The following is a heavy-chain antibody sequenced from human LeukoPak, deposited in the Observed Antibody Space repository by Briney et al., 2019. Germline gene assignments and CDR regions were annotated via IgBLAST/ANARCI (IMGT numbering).Heavy chain of an antibody. J-gene: IGHJ4*02. CDR2: IYYSGST. CDR3: ARLRYCDCSLDY. CDR1: GGSISTNSYY. V-gene: IGHV4-39*07. Sequence: SETLSLTCTVSGGSISTNSYYWGWIRQPPGKGLECIGTIYYSGSTYYNPSLESRVTISVDTSKNQFSLKLSSVTAADTAVYYCARLRYCDCSLDYWGQGTLVTVSS. D-gene: IGHD3-9*01.